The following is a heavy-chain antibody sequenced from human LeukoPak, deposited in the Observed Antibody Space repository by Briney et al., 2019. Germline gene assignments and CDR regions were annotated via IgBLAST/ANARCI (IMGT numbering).Heavy chain of an antibody. CDR1: GGSISSYY. CDR3: ARDGGYSGYEYYYYYYMDV. V-gene: IGHV4-4*07. J-gene: IGHJ6*03. CDR2: IYTSGST. Sequence: SETLSLTCTVSGGSISSYYWSWIRQPAGKGLEWIGRIYTSGSTNYNTSLKSRVTMSVDTSKNQFSLKLSSVTAADTAVYYCARDGGYSGYEYYYYYYMDVWGKGTTVTVSS. D-gene: IGHD5-12*01.